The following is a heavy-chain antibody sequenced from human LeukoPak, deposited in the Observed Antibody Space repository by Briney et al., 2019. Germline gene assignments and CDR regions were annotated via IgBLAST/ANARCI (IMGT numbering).Heavy chain of an antibody. CDR3: ARLSYWVFEV. Sequence: GGSLRLSCAASGFTFSSYAMHWVRQAPGKGLEWVAVISYDGSNKYYADSVKGRFTISRDNSKNTLYLQMNSLRAEDTSVYFCARLSYWVFEVWGQGTVVTVSS. CDR2: ISYDGSNK. J-gene: IGHJ3*01. CDR1: GFTFSSYA. D-gene: IGHD2-21*01. V-gene: IGHV3-30-3*01.